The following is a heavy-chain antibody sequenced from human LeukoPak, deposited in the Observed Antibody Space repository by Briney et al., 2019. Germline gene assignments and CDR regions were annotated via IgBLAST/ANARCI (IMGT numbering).Heavy chain of an antibody. J-gene: IGHJ3*01. V-gene: IGHV1-8*01. CDR3: ARGSKSADYYDTSGYAATYDAFDF. CDR1: GYTFTNFE. D-gene: IGHD3-22*01. Sequence: ASVKVSCKSSGYTFTNFEINWVRQATGQGLEWMGWMNPDSGSTASAQKFQGRVTMTTDTSTSTAYMELRSLRSDDTAVYYCARGSKSADYYDTSGYAATYDAFDFWGQGTVVTVSS. CDR2: MNPDSGST.